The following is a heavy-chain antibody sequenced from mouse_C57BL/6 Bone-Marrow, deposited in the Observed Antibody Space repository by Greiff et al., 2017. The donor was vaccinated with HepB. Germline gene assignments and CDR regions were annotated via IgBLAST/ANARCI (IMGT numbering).Heavy chain of an antibody. Sequence: QVQLQQPGAELVRPGTSVKLSCKASGYTFTSYWMHWVKQRPGQGLEWIGVIDPSDSYTNYNQKFKGKATLTVDTSSSTAYMQLSSLTSEDSAVYYCARIYYGSSYVDYFDYWGQGTTLTVSS. D-gene: IGHD1-1*01. J-gene: IGHJ2*01. V-gene: IGHV1-59*01. CDR3: ARIYYGSSYVDYFDY. CDR2: IDPSDSYT. CDR1: GYTFTSYW.